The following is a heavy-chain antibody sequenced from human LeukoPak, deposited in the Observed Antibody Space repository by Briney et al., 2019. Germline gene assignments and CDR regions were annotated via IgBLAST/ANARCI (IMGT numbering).Heavy chain of an antibody. D-gene: IGHD1-26*01. CDR3: ARDNSVGDVAWWFDP. CDR1: GFTFDDYG. V-gene: IGHV3-20*04. J-gene: IGHJ5*02. CDR2: INWNGGST. Sequence: GGSLRLSCAASGFTFDDYGMNWVRQAPGKGLEWVSGINWNGGSTGYADSVKGRFTISRDNAKNSLYLQMNSLRAEDTAVYYCARDNSVGDVAWWFDPWGQGTLVTVSS.